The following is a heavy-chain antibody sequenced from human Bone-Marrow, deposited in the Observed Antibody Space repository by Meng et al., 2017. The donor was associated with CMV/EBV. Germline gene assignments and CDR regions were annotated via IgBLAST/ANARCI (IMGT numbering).Heavy chain of an antibody. D-gene: IGHD4-23*01. V-gene: IGHV1-8*02. CDR3: ARTVAAQGSLDY. CDR1: GYTFTSYY. Sequence: ASVKVSCKASGYTFTSYYMHWVRQAPGQGLEWMGWMNPNSGNTGYAQKFQGRITMTRNTSISTAYMELSSLRSEDTAVYYCARTVAAQGSLDYWGQGTLVTVSS. J-gene: IGHJ4*02. CDR2: MNPNSGNT.